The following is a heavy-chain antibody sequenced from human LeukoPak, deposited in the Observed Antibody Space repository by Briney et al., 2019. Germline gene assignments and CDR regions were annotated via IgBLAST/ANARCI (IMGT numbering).Heavy chain of an antibody. J-gene: IGHJ4*02. CDR2: IYYTGST. V-gene: IGHV4-59*01. CDR1: GGSISSYY. Sequence: SETLSLTRTASGGSISSYYWSWIRQPPGKGLEWIGFIYYTGSTTYNSSLKSRVTISVDTSKNQFSLKLSSVTPADTAVYYCARVGGYSSSWYLGYWGQGTLVTVSS. CDR3: ARVGGYSSSWYLGY. D-gene: IGHD6-19*01.